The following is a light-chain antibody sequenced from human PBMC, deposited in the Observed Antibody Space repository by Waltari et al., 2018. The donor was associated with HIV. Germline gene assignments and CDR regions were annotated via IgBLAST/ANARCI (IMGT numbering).Light chain of an antibody. CDR2: KDS. CDR1: ALSMQY. CDR3: QSTDRSGSYII. V-gene: IGLV3-25*03. J-gene: IGLJ2*01. Sequence: SYELTTNTSLSVSPGQTARITCSGDALSMQYGYWYQQKPGQAPVLVIYKDSERSSGIPERFSGSSSGTTVTLTISGAQAEDEAAYFCQSTDRSGSYIIFGGGTKLTVL.